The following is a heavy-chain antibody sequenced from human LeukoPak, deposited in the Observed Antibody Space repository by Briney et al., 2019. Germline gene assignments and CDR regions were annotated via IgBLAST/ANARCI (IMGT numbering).Heavy chain of an antibody. D-gene: IGHD3-10*01. CDR3: ARDGGMVRGVIISWYFDY. CDR2: ISSSSSYI. V-gene: IGHV3-21*01. CDR1: GFTFSSYS. J-gene: IGHJ4*02. Sequence: GGSLRLSCAASGFTFSSYSMNWVRQAPGKGLEWVSSISSSSSYIYYADSVKGRFTISRDNSKNTLYLQMNSLRAEDTAVYYCARDGGMVRGVIISWYFDYWGQGTLVTVSS.